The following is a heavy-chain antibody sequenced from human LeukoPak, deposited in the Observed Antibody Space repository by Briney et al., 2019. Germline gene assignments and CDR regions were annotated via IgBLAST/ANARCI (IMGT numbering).Heavy chain of an antibody. CDR1: GGSFTDYF. CDR2: INHSGST. Sequence: SETLSLTCAVYGGSFTDYFLSWIRQPPGKGLEWLGEINHSGSTNYNPSLKSRVTISVDTSKNQFSLKLSSVTAADTAVYYCARGGGTYYYDSSGYYHPYWGRGTLVTVSS. CDR3: ARGGGTYYYDSSGYYHPY. D-gene: IGHD3-22*01. V-gene: IGHV4-34*01. J-gene: IGHJ4*02.